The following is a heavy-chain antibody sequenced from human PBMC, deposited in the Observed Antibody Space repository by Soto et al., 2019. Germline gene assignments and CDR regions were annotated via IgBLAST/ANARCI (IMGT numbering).Heavy chain of an antibody. CDR2: IRSKANSYAT. D-gene: IGHD3-10*01. Sequence: GGSLRLSCAASGFTFSGSAMHWVRQASGKGLEWVGRIRSKANSYATAYAASVKGRFTISRDDSKNTAYLQMNSLKTEDTAVYYCTTTYYYGSGSYYSYYYYGMDVWGQGTTVTVSS. CDR1: GFTFSGSA. CDR3: TTTYYYGSGSYYSYYYYGMDV. J-gene: IGHJ6*02. V-gene: IGHV3-73*01.